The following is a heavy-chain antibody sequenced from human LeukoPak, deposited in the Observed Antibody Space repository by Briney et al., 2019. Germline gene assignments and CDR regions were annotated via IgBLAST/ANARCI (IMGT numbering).Heavy chain of an antibody. V-gene: IGHV3-30*04. Sequence: GGSLRLSCAASGFSNYTMHWVRQAPGKGLEWVAVISYDGSNKYYADSVKGRFTISRDNAKNSLYLQMNSLRAEDTAVYYCATQPQGYCSGGSCYSYYYYMDVWGKGTTVPVSS. CDR2: ISYDGSNK. J-gene: IGHJ6*03. CDR3: ATQPQGYCSGGSCYSYYYYMDV. CDR1: GFSNYT. D-gene: IGHD2-15*01.